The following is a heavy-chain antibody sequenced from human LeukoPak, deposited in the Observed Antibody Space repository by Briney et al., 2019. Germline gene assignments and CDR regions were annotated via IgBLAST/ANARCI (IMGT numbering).Heavy chain of an antibody. CDR2: VYSSGST. V-gene: IGHV4-4*02. CDR1: GDSISSNNW. CDR3: ARAIPVAGAFDY. J-gene: IGHJ4*02. D-gene: IGHD6-19*01. Sequence: SGTLSLTCAVSGDSISSNNWWTWVRQPPGKGLEWIGKVYSSGSTTNTPSLKSRVTISVDKSKNQFSLKLTSVTAADTAIYYCARAIPVAGAFDYWGQGALVTVSS.